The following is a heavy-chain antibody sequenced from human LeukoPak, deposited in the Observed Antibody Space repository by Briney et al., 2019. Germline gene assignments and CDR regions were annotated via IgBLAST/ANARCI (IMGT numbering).Heavy chain of an antibody. CDR2: LYYTEST. CDR3: ARQKRGYSGSGNPIDHYNYLDV. V-gene: IGHV4-59*08. J-gene: IGHJ6*03. CDR1: GGSISSYY. D-gene: IGHD3-10*01. Sequence: SETLSLTCTVSGGSISSYYWSWVRQPPGKGREWVGCLYYTESTNYNPSLKSRVTISVDTPKKQFSLKLSSVTAADTAVYYCARQKRGYSGSGNPIDHYNYLDVWGRGTTVTVSS.